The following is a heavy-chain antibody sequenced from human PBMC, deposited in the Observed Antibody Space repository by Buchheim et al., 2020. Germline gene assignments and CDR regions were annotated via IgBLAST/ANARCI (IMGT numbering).Heavy chain of an antibody. J-gene: IGHJ6*02. V-gene: IGHV3-15*07. D-gene: IGHD2-21*02. CDR2: IKSKTDGGAT. Sequence: EVQLVESGGGLVKPGGSLRLSCAVSGFTFSNAWTNWVRQAPGKGLEGVGRIKSKTDGGATDYAAPVKGRFNISRDDSKNTLYLKMNSLKTEDTAVYYCTTSYCGGDCYPSYYYYYGMDVWGQGTT. CDR3: TTSYCGGDCYPSYYYYYGMDV. CDR1: GFTFSNAW.